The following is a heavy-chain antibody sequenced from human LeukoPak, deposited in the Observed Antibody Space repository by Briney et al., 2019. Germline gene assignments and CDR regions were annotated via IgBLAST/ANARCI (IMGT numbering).Heavy chain of an antibody. CDR3: ARVRLRVTRFDAFDI. CDR1: GYTFTSYG. Sequence: ASVKVSCKASGYTFTSYGISWVRQAPGQGLEWMGWISAYNGNTNYAQKLQGRVTMTTDTSTSTAYMELRGLRSDDTAVYYCARVRLRVTRFDAFDIWGQGTMVTVSS. D-gene: IGHD2-21*02. J-gene: IGHJ3*02. V-gene: IGHV1-18*01. CDR2: ISAYNGNT.